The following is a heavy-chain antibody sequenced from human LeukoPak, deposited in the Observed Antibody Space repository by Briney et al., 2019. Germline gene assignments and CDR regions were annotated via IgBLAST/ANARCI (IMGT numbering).Heavy chain of an antibody. CDR3: TTDLRPQTGYNWFDP. J-gene: IGHJ5*02. V-gene: IGHV3-15*01. CDR1: GFTFSNAW. D-gene: IGHD1-14*01. CDR2: IKSKTDGGTT. Sequence: GGSLRLSCAASGFTFSNAWMSWVRQAPGKGLEWVGRIKSKTDGGTTDYAAPVKGRFTISRDDSKNTLYLQMNSLKTEDTAVYYCTTDLRPQTGYNWFDPWGQGTLVTVSS.